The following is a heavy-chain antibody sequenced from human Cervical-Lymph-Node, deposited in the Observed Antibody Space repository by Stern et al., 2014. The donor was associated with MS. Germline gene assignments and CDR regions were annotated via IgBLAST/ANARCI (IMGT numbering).Heavy chain of an antibody. CDR1: GYSFTSYW. Sequence: VQLGQSGAEVKKPGESLKISCEGSGYSFTSYWVGWVRQMPGEGLEWMGIIYPGDSDTRYSPSFQGQVTISADKSISTTYLQWSSLKASDTAMYYCARSREMATIPPDYWGQGTLVTVTS. D-gene: IGHD5-24*01. J-gene: IGHJ4*02. CDR3: ARSREMATIPPDY. CDR2: IYPGDSDT. V-gene: IGHV5-51*03.